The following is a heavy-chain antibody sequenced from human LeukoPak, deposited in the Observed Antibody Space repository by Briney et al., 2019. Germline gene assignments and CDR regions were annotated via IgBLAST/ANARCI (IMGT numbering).Heavy chain of an antibody. V-gene: IGHV3-7*01. CDR2: IKEDGGAK. CDR1: GFTFSSYW. J-gene: IGHJ4*02. D-gene: IGHD3-16*02. CDR3: AKDKAGIRLGALSLYLFDY. Sequence: GGSLRLSCAASGFTFSSYWMDWVRQAPGKGLEWVANIKEDGGAKNYVDSVKGRFTISRDNAKDSVYLQMNSLRAEDTAVYYCAKDKAGIRLGALSLYLFDYWGQGTLVTVSS.